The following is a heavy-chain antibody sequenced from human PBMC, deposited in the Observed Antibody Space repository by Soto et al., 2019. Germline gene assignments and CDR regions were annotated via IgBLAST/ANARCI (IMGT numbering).Heavy chain of an antibody. CDR1: GYTFTSYA. V-gene: IGHV1-3*01. CDR3: ATTPKTYCGGDCYSEDY. CDR2: INAGNGNT. J-gene: IGHJ4*02. D-gene: IGHD2-21*02. Sequence: ASVKVSCKASGYTFTSYAMHWVRQAPGQRIEWMGWINAGNGNTKYSQKFQGRVTITRDTSASTAYMELSSLRSEDTAVYYCATTPKTYCGGDCYSEDYWGQGTLGTVST.